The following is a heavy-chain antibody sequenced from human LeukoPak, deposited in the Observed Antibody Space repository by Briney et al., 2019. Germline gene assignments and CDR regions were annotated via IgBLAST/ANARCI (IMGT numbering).Heavy chain of an antibody. CDR3: ARDDSSGYYSSYYYYYGMDV. D-gene: IGHD3-22*01. J-gene: IGHJ6*02. CDR2: ISSSSSYI. Sequence: GGSLRLSCAASGFTFSSYSMSWVRQAPGKGLEWVSSISSSSSYIYYADSVKGRFTISRDNAKNSLYLQMNSLRAEDTAVYYCARDDSSGYYSSYYYYYGMDVWGQGTTVTVSS. V-gene: IGHV3-21*01. CDR1: GFTFSSYS.